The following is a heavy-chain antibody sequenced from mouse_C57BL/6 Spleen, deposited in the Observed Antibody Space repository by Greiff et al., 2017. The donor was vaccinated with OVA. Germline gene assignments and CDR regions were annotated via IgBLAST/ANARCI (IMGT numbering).Heavy chain of an antibody. CDR2: INPSNGGT. D-gene: IGHD2-4*01. CDR1: GYTFTSYW. V-gene: IGHV1-53*01. Sequence: VQLQQPGTELVKPGASVKLSCKASGYTFTSYWMHWVKQRPGQGLEWIGNINPSNGGTNYNEKFKSKATLTVDKSSSTAYMQLSSLTSEDSAVYYWARSGPIYYDYDRAYYFDYWGQGTTLTVSS. J-gene: IGHJ2*01. CDR3: ARSGPIYYDYDRAYYFDY.